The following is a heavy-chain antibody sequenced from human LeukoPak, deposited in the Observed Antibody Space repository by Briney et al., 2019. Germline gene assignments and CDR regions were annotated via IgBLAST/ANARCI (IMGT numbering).Heavy chain of an antibody. V-gene: IGHV3-30*18. D-gene: IGHD4-17*01. J-gene: IGHJ6*02. CDR1: GFTFSSYG. CDR2: ISYDGSNK. Sequence: GGSLRLSCAASGFTFSSYGVHWVRQAPGKGLEWVAVISYDGSNKYYADSVKGRFTISRDNSKNTLYLQMNSLRAEDTAVYYCAKDLRRTTVTYYYYYGMDVWGQGTTVTVSS. CDR3: AKDLRRTTVTYYYYYGMDV.